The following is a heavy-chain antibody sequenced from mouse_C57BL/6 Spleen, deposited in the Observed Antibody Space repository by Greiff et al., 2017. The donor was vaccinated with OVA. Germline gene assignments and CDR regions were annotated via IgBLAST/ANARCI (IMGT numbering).Heavy chain of an antibody. CDR3: ARDYGDQNWHFDV. CDR1: GYAFTNYL. J-gene: IGHJ1*03. D-gene: IGHD1-1*01. V-gene: IGHV1-54*01. Sequence: VKLQESGAELVRPGTSVKVSCKASGYAFTNYLIEWVKQRPGQGLEWIGVINPGSGGTNYNEKFKGKATLTADKSSSTAYMQLSSLTSEDSAVYFCARDYGDQNWHFDVWGTGTTVTVSS. CDR2: INPGSGGT.